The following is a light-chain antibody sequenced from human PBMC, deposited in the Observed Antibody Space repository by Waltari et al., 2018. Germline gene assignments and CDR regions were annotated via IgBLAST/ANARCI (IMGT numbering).Light chain of an antibody. J-gene: IGKJ1*01. Sequence: DIVMTQSPDSLAVSLGERATINCKSSQTISYPSNNKHYLAWYQKKPGQPPRLPISWASSRESGVPDRFSGSGSGTDFTLTISSLQVEDVAIYYCQQYYSVPLTFGQGTKVGIK. CDR1: QTISYPSNNKHY. CDR3: QQYYSVPLT. CDR2: WAS. V-gene: IGKV4-1*01.